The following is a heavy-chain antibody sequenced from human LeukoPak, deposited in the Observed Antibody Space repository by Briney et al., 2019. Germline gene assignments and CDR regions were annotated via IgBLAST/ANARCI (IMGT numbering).Heavy chain of an antibody. CDR2: IYYSGST. D-gene: IGHD3-9*01. CDR1: GGSISSYY. Sequence: ASQTLSVTCTVSGGSISSYYWSWIRQPPGKGLEWIGYIYYSGSTNYNPSLKSRVTISVGTSKNQFSLKLSSVTAADTAVYYCALSFRDILTGYSYGMDVWGQGTTVTVSS. V-gene: IGHV4-59*01. J-gene: IGHJ6*02. CDR3: ALSFRDILTGYSYGMDV.